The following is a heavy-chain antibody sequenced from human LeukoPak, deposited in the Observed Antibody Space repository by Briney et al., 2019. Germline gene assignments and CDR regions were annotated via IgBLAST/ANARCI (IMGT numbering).Heavy chain of an antibody. D-gene: IGHD3-10*01. CDR3: ARGSGSGSDIDY. Sequence: SETLSLTCTVSGDSISSYYWSWVRQPPGRGLEWIAYIHKNGHANSKPSLKSRVAISMDPSTSQFSLRLSSVSAADTAVYYCARGSGSGSDIDYWGQGTLVTVSS. CDR1: GDSISSYY. V-gene: IGHV4-4*08. J-gene: IGHJ4*02. CDR2: IHKNGHA.